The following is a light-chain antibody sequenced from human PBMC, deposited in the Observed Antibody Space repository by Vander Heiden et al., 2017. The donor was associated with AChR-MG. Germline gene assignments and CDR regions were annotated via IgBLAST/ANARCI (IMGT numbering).Light chain of an antibody. CDR2: KAS. V-gene: IGKV1-5*03. CDR3: QQYSIFWT. CDR1: QNIRTS. J-gene: IGKJ1*01. Sequence: IQMTQSPSILSASVGDRVTFTCRASQNIRTSLAWYQEKPGKAPKLLIYKASSLQSGVPSRFSGSGSGTEFTLTISSLQPDDFATYRCQQYSIFWTFGQGTQVDI.